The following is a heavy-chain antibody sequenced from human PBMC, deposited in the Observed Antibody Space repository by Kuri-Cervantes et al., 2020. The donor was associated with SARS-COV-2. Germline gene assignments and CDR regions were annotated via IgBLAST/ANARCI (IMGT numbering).Heavy chain of an antibody. CDR3: ARASSIVVVPAAPFDY. CDR1: GYTFTGYY. CDR2: INPNSGGT. Sequence: ASVKVSCKASGYTFTGYYMHWVRQAPGQGLEWMGWINPNSGGTNYAQKFQGRVTMTRDTSISTAYMELSRLRSDDTAVYYCARASSIVVVPAAPFDYWGQGTLVRLL. D-gene: IGHD2-2*01. J-gene: IGHJ4*02. V-gene: IGHV1-2*02.